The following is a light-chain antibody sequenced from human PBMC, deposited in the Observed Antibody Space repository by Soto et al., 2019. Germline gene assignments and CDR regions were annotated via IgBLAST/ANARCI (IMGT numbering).Light chain of an antibody. Sequence: QSALTQPASVSGSPGQSITISCTGTSRDTGNYNYVSWYQHHPGKAPKLMIYEVTSRPSGVSDRFSGSKSGMTASLTISGLQPEDEADHFCASYRRANTLGVFGTGTKVTV. CDR3: ASYRRANTLGV. CDR2: EVT. CDR1: SRDTGNYNY. V-gene: IGLV2-14*01. J-gene: IGLJ1*01.